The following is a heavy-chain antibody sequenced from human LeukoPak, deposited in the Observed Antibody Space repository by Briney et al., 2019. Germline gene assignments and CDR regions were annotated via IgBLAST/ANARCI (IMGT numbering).Heavy chain of an antibody. CDR2: IKGDGSST. J-gene: IGHJ4*02. CDR1: GFTFSNYW. D-gene: IGHD4-23*01. V-gene: IGHV3-74*01. CDR3: ARDYGGRHDY. Sequence: GGSLRLSCAASGFTFSNYWMHWVRHTPGEGLVCVSLIKGDGSSTTYADSVKGRFTISRDNAKNTVYLQMNSLRAEDTAVYYCARDYGGRHDYWGQGTLVTVSS.